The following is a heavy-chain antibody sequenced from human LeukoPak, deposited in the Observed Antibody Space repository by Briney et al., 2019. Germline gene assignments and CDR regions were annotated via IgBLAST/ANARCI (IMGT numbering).Heavy chain of an antibody. CDR1: GGSISSSSYY. Sequence: PSETLSLTCTVSGGSISSSSYYWGWIRQPPGKGLEWIGSTYYSGSTYYNPSLKSRVTISVDTSKNQFSLKLSSVTAADTAVYYCARHEPYSRQPYYFDYWGQGTLVTVSS. CDR2: TYYSGST. J-gene: IGHJ4*02. CDR3: ARHEPYSRQPYYFDY. V-gene: IGHV4-39*01. D-gene: IGHD6-13*01.